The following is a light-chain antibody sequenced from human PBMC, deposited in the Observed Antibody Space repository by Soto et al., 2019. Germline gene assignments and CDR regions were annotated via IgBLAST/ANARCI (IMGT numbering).Light chain of an antibody. J-gene: IGLJ1*01. CDR3: QSYDRSLSGLV. Sequence: QSVLTQPPSVSGAPGQRVTISCTGSSSNIGAGYDVHWYQQLPGTAPKLLIYGNSNRPSGVPDRFSGSKSGTPASLAITGLQAEDEAHYYCQSYDRSLSGLVFGTGTNVT. V-gene: IGLV1-40*01. CDR2: GNS. CDR1: SSNIGAGYD.